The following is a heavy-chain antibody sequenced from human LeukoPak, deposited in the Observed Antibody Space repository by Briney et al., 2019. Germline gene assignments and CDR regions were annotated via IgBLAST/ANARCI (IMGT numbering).Heavy chain of an antibody. V-gene: IGHV1-18*04. CDR1: GYTFTSYG. J-gene: IGHJ4*02. D-gene: IGHD3-10*01. CDR3: ARGSLTMVRGVFVY. CDR2: ISAYNGNT. Sequence: ASVKVSCKASGYTFTSYGISWVRQDPGQGLEWMGWISAYNGNTNYAQKLQGRVTMTTDTSTSTAYMELRSLRSDDTAVYYCARGSLTMVRGVFVYWGQGTLVTVSS.